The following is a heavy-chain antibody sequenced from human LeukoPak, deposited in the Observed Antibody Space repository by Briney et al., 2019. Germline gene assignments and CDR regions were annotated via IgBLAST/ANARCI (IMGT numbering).Heavy chain of an antibody. CDR1: GGSISSGSYY. V-gene: IGHV4-61*02. CDR3: AREGGAWELRWFDP. D-gene: IGHD3-10*01. J-gene: IGHJ5*02. CDR2: IYNSGST. Sequence: SETLFLTCTVSGGSISSGSYYWSWIRQPAGKGLEWIGRIYNSGSTKYNPSLKSRVTMSVDTSKNQFSLRLTSVTAADTAVYYCAREGGAWELRWFDPWGQGTLVTVSS.